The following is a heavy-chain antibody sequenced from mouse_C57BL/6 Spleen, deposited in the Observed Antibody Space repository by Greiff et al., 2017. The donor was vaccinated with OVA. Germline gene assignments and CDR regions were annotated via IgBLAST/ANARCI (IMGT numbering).Heavy chain of an antibody. D-gene: IGHD2-5*01. J-gene: IGHJ1*03. Sequence: QVHVKQSGAELVKPGASVTISCKASGYAFSSYWMNWVKQRPGKGLEWIGQIYPGDGDTNYNGTLKGKATLTADKSSSTAYMQLSSLTSEDSSVYFCARVVADSNYEGGGYFDVWGTGTTVTVSS. CDR3: ARVVADSNYEGGGYFDV. CDR1: GYAFSSYW. V-gene: IGHV1-80*01. CDR2: IYPGDGDT.